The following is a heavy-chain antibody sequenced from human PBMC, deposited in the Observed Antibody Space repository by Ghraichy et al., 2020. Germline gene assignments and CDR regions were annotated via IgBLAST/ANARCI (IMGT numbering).Heavy chain of an antibody. CDR3: ARLPIAAAGTVDCGAWYFDL. J-gene: IGHJ2*01. D-gene: IGHD6-13*01. Sequence: SETLSLTCTVSGGSISSSSYYWGWIRQPPGKGLEWIGSIYYSGSTYYNPSLKSRVTISVDTSKNQFSLKLSSVTAADTAVYYCARLPIAAAGTVDCGAWYFDLWGRGTLVTVSS. V-gene: IGHV4-39*01. CDR1: GGSISSSSYY. CDR2: IYYSGST.